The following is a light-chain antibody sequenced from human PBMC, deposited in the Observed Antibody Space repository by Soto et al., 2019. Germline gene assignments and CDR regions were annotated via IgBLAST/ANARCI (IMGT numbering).Light chain of an antibody. Sequence: EVVLTQSPGTLSLSPGERATLSCGASQSVGSSYLAWYQQKPGQAPRLLIYGASTRATGIQDRFSGSGSGTEYTLTISRLEPEDFAVYYCQQYIKSPWTFGQGTKVEI. CDR1: QSVGSSY. V-gene: IGKV3-20*01. CDR2: GAS. CDR3: QQYIKSPWT. J-gene: IGKJ1*01.